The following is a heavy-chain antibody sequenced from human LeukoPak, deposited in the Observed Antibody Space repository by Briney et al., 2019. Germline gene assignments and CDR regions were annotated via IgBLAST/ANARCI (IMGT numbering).Heavy chain of an antibody. CDR3: TRRAARWQFDL. Sequence: GGSLRLSCVASGFSISSYALAWVRQTPGKGLEWVSGINWKTGNGIYADSVKGRFTISRDNAKNSLYLQMSSLRAEDTALYYCTRRAARWQFDLWGRGTLLTVSS. J-gene: IGHJ2*01. V-gene: IGHV3-9*01. CDR2: INWKTGNG. CDR1: GFSISSYA. D-gene: IGHD5-24*01.